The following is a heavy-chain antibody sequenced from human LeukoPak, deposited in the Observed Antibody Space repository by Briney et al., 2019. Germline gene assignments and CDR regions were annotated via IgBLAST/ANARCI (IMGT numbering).Heavy chain of an antibody. J-gene: IGHJ4*02. Sequence: GGSLRLSCAASGFTFGSYGMHWVRQAPGKGLEWVAVISYDGSNKYYADSVKGRFTISRDNSKNTLYLQMNSLRAEDTAVYYCAKDLGDVDYGDYQNYFDYWGQGTLVTVSS. V-gene: IGHV3-30*18. D-gene: IGHD4-17*01. CDR1: GFTFGSYG. CDR2: ISYDGSNK. CDR3: AKDLGDVDYGDYQNYFDY.